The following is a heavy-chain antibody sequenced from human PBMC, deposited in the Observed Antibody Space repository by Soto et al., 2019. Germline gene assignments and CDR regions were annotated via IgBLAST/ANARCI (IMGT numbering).Heavy chain of an antibody. CDR3: ARAPDRYSYGCCYFDY. Sequence: GGSLRLSCAASGFTVSSNYMSWVRQAPGKGLEWVSVIYSGGSTYYADSVKGRFTISRDNSKNTLYLQMNSLRAEDTAVYYCARAPDRYSYGCCYFDYWGQGTLVTVSS. V-gene: IGHV3-66*01. D-gene: IGHD5-18*01. J-gene: IGHJ4*02. CDR2: IYSGGST. CDR1: GFTVSSNY.